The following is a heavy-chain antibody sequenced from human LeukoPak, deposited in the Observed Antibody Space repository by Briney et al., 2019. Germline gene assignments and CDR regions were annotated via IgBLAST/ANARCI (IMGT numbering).Heavy chain of an antibody. CDR3: AKELSGVTFFDI. Sequence: GGSLRLSCAASGFTFSGYSLNWVRQAPGKGLEWISYISTAGTTVYYADSVKGRFAISRDNSKNTLYLQMNSLRAEDTAVYYCAKELSGVTFFDIWGQGTMVTVSS. V-gene: IGHV3-48*01. J-gene: IGHJ3*02. CDR2: ISTAGTTV. D-gene: IGHD5-18*01. CDR1: GFTFSGYS.